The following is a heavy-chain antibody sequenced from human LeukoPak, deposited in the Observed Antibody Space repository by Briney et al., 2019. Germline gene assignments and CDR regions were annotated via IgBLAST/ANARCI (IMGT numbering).Heavy chain of an antibody. CDR1: GGTFSSYA. Sequence: ASVKVSCKASGGTFSSYAISWVRQAPGQGLEWMGGITPIFGTANYAQKFQGRVTITADESTSTAYMELSSLRSEDTAVYYCARGRRDTRIFGVAKDAFDIWGQGTMVTVSS. D-gene: IGHD3-3*01. CDR2: ITPIFGTA. V-gene: IGHV1-69*13. J-gene: IGHJ3*02. CDR3: ARGRRDTRIFGVAKDAFDI.